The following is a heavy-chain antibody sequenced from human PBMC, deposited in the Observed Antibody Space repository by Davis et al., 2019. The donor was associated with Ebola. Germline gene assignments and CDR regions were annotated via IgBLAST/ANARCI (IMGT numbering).Heavy chain of an antibody. CDR1: GFTFSRSA. J-gene: IGHJ6*04. CDR2: ISASGGIR. V-gene: IGHV3-23*01. CDR3: ARELVSYSYSYYYYYGMDV. D-gene: IGHD5-18*01. Sequence: GESLKISCTASGFTFSRSAMSWVRQAPGKGLEWVSAISASGGIRYYADSVKGRFTISRDNAKNSLYLQMNSLRDEDTAVYYCARELVSYSYSYYYYYGMDVWGKGTTVTVSS.